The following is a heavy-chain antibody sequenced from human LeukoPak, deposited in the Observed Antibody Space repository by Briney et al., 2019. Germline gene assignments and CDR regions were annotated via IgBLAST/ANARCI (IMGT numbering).Heavy chain of an antibody. J-gene: IGHJ4*02. CDR2: IRYDGSNK. CDR1: GFTFSSYG. CDR3: AKDGVYYYGSGSYADY. D-gene: IGHD3-10*01. Sequence: GGSLRLSCAASGFTFSSYGMHWVRQAPGKGLEWVAFIRYDGSNKYYADSVKGRFTISRDNSKNTLYLQMNSLRAEDTAVYYCAKDGVYYYGSGSYADYWGRGTLVTVSS. V-gene: IGHV3-30*02.